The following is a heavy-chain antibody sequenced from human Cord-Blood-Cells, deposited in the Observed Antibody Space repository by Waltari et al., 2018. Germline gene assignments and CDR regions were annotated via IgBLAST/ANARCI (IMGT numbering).Heavy chain of an antibody. CDR2: IRYDGSNK. CDR3: AKDLDYGGNFDY. CDR1: GFPFSSYA. D-gene: IGHD4-17*01. Sequence: QVQLVESGGGVVQPGGSLRLSCPASGFPFSSYAMHWVRQAPGKGLEWVAFIRYDGSNKYYADSVKGRFTISRDNSKNTLYLQMNSLRAEDTAVYYCAKDLDYGGNFDYWGQGTLVTVSS. V-gene: IGHV3-30*02. J-gene: IGHJ4*02.